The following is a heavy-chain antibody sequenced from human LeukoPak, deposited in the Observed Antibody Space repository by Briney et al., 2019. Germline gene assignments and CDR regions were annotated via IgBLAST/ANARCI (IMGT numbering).Heavy chain of an antibody. J-gene: IGHJ6*02. V-gene: IGHV3-30-3*01. CDR2: ISYGGSNK. CDR1: GFTFSSYA. CDR3: ARDDLAAADDYYYGMDV. D-gene: IGHD6-13*01. Sequence: GGSLRLSCAASGFTFSSYAMHWVRQAPGKGLEGVAVISYGGSNKYYADSVKGRFTISRDNSKNTLYLQMNSLRAEDTAVYYCARDDLAAADDYYYGMDVWGQGTTVTVSS.